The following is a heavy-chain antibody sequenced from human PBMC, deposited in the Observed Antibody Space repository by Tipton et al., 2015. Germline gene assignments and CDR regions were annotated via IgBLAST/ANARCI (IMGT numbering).Heavy chain of an antibody. CDR2: IFHRGDT. J-gene: IGHJ4*02. Sequence: TLSLTCAVSGYSIGGAYHWDWIRQPPGKGLEWIGSIFHRGDTNYNPSLKSRVTISVDTSKTQFSLKMSSVTASDTAVYYCARDAWAGDTRGFYYIYWGRGTLVSVSS. V-gene: IGHV4-38-2*02. CDR1: GYSIGGAYH. CDR3: ARDAWAGDTRGFYYIY. D-gene: IGHD3-22*01.